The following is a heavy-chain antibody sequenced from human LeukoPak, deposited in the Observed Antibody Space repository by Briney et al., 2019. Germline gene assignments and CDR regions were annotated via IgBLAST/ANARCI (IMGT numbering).Heavy chain of an antibody. CDR2: MNPNSGNT. J-gene: IGHJ6*03. CDR3: ARKQWLVRRGYYYYMDV. CDR1: GYTFTSYD. V-gene: IGHV1-8*01. D-gene: IGHD6-19*01. Sequence: GASVKVSCKASGYTFTSYDINWVRQATGQGLEWMGWMNPNSGNTGYAQKFQGRVTMTRNTSISTAYMELSSLRSEDTAVYYCARKQWLVRRGYYYYMDVWGKGTTVTISS.